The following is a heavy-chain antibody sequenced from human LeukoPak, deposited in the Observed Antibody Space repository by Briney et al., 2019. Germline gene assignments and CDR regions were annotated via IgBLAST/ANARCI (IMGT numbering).Heavy chain of an antibody. V-gene: IGHV4-31*03. D-gene: IGHD2-21*02. CDR2: IYYSGGT. J-gene: IGHJ3*02. CDR1: GGSISSGGYY. CDR3: ARGEVVTANSFSTNAFDI. Sequence: SETLSLTCTVSGGSISSGGYYWSWIRQHPGKGLEWIGYIYYSGGTYYNPSLKSRVTISVDTSKNQFSLKLSSVTAADTAVYYCARGEVVTANSFSTNAFDIWGQGTMVTVSS.